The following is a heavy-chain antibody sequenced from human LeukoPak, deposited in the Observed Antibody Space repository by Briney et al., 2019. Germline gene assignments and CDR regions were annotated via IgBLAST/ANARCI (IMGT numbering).Heavy chain of an antibody. J-gene: IGHJ5*02. CDR2: MNPNSGNT. V-gene: IGHV1-8*01. CDR1: GYNFTSYD. D-gene: IGHD6-19*01. CDR3: ARAKACNSNGCWKGWFDR. Sequence: ASVKVSCKTSGYNFTSYDINWVRQATGQGLEWIGWMNPNSGNTGYAEKFQGRVTMTRETSIRTAYMELSSLRSEDTAVYYCARAKACNSNGCWKGWFDRWGHGTLVTV.